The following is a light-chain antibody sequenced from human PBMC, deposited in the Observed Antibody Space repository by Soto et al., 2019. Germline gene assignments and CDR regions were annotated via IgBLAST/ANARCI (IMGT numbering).Light chain of an antibody. CDR2: SNN. Sequence: QSVLTQPPSASGTPGQGVTIPCSGSSSNIGGNPLNWYQQLPGTAPKLLMYSNNQRPSGVPDRFSGSKSGTSASLAISGLQSEDEADYYCAAWDDSVNGVVFGGGTKLTVL. CDR3: AAWDDSVNGVV. J-gene: IGLJ2*01. V-gene: IGLV1-44*01. CDR1: SSNIGGNP.